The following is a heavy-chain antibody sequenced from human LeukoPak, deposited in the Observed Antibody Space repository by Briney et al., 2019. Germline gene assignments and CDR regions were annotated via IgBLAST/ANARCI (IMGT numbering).Heavy chain of an antibody. J-gene: IGHJ6*02. Sequence: GGSLRLSCAASGFTFSSYEMNWVRQAPGKGLEWVSYISSSGSTIYYADSVKGRFTISRDNAKNSLYLQMNSLRAEDTAVYYCARVDSGSYYCYYGMDVWGQGTTVTVSS. CDR2: ISSSGSTI. V-gene: IGHV3-48*03. CDR3: ARVDSGSYYCYYGMDV. CDR1: GFTFSSYE. D-gene: IGHD1-26*01.